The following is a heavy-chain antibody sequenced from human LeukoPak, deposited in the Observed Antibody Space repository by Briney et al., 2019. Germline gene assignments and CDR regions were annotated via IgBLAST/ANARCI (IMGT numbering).Heavy chain of an antibody. V-gene: IGHV3-7*01. Sequence: GESLRLSCAASGFTFSSYWMSWVRQAPGKGLEWVANIKQDGSEKYYVDSVKGRFTISRDNAKNTLYLQMNSLRAEDTAVYYCVRGGGYSYGPGDHWGQGTLVTVSS. D-gene: IGHD5-18*01. CDR2: IKQDGSEK. CDR3: VRGGGYSYGPGDH. CDR1: GFTFSSYW. J-gene: IGHJ4*02.